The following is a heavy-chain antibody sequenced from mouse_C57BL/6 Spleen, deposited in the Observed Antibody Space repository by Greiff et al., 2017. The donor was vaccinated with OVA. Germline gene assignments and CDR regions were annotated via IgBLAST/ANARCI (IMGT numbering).Heavy chain of an antibody. J-gene: IGHJ4*01. CDR3: AREGSSLYYYAMDY. CDR1: GYTFTSYW. D-gene: IGHD1-1*01. CDR2: IDPSDSET. Sequence: VQLQQPGAELVRPGSSVKLSCKASGYTFTSYWMHWVKQRPIQGLEWIGNIDPSDSETHYNQKFKDKATLTVDKSSSTAYMQLSSLTSEDSAVYYCAREGSSLYYYAMDYWGQGTSVTVSS. V-gene: IGHV1-52*01.